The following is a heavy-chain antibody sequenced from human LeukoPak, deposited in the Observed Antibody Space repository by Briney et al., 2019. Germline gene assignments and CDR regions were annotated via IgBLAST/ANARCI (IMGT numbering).Heavy chain of an antibody. V-gene: IGHV4-59*01. Sequence: SETLSLTCTVSGGSISSYYWSWIRQPPGKGLEWIGYIYYSGSTNYNPSLKSRVTISVDTSKNQFSLRLSSVTAADTAVYYCARSIVGATDFDYWGQGTLVTVSS. CDR3: ARSIVGATDFDY. CDR1: GGSISSYY. D-gene: IGHD1-26*01. CDR2: IYYSGST. J-gene: IGHJ4*02.